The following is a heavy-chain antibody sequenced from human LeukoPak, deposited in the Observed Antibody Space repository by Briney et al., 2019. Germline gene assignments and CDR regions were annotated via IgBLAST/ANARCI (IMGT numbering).Heavy chain of an antibody. CDR3: ARDRGYGDYVGAFDI. V-gene: IGHV3-48*02. CDR1: GFTFSSYS. D-gene: IGHD4-17*01. J-gene: IGHJ3*02. Sequence: GSLRLSCAASGFTFSSYSMNWVRQAQGQGREWVLHVSSSSSTISYADYVKGRFTISRDNAKNSLYLQMNSLRDEDTAVYYCARDRGYGDYVGAFDIWGQGTMVTVSS. CDR2: VSSSSSTI.